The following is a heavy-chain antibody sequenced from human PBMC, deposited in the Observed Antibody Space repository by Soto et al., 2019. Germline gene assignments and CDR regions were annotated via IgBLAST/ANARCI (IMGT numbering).Heavy chain of an antibody. CDR3: AEYSSSWYFGC. CDR2: ISGSGGST. V-gene: IGHV3-23*01. D-gene: IGHD6-13*01. J-gene: IGHJ4*02. Sequence: PVGSLRLSCAASGFTFSSYAMSWVRQAPGKGLEWVSSISGSGGSTNYADSVKGRFSISRDNSKNTLYLQMNSLKAEDTAVYYWAEYSSSWYFGCWGQGTQVTVSS. CDR1: GFTFSSYA.